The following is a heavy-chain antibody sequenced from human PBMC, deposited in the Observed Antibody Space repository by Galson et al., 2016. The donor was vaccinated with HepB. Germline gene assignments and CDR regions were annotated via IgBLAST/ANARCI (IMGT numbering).Heavy chain of an antibody. CDR3: ARTGRSCSSTSCYRGRWFDP. CDR1: GYTFTNSG. J-gene: IGHJ5*02. Sequence: SVKVSCKASGYTFTNSGINWVRQATGQGLEWMGWMNPKSGNTGYAQNFQGRVTMTRNTSISTAYMELSSLRSEDTAVYYCARTGRSCSSTSCYRGRWFDPWGQGTLVTVSS. D-gene: IGHD2-2*02. CDR2: MNPKSGNT. V-gene: IGHV1-8*01.